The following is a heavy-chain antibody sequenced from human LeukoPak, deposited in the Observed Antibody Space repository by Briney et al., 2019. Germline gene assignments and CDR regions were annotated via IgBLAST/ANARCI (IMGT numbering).Heavy chain of an antibody. D-gene: IGHD6-19*01. CDR2: ISAYNGNT. CDR3: ARDTQRGWPEYFQH. CDR1: GYTFTSYG. J-gene: IGHJ1*01. V-gene: IGHV1-18*01. Sequence: GASVKVSCKASGYTFTSYGISWVRQAHGQGLEWMGWISAYNGNTNYAQKLQGRVTMTTDTSTSTAYMELRSLRSDDTAVYYCARDTQRGWPEYFQHWGQGTLVTVSS.